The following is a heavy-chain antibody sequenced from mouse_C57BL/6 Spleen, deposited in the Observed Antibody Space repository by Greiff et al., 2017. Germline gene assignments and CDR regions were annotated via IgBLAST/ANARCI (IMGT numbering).Heavy chain of an antibody. D-gene: IGHD2-4*01. CDR1: GYSFTGYF. CDR2: INPYNGDT. V-gene: IGHV1-20*01. Sequence: EVQLQQSGPELVKPGDSVKISCKASGYSFTGYFMNWVLQSHGQSLEWIGRINPYNGDTFYNQKFKGKATLTVDKSSSTAHMKLRSLTSKDSAVYYCARKDYDGAWFAYGGKGTLVTVSA. CDR3: ARKDYDGAWFAY. J-gene: IGHJ3*01.